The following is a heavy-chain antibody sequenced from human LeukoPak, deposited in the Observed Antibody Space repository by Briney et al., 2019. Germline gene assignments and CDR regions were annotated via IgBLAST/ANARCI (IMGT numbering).Heavy chain of an antibody. CDR3: ARVFLSSWYQLPHYYYYMDV. V-gene: IGHV4-59*11. J-gene: IGHJ6*03. CDR2: FYYSGST. Sequence: SETLSLTCTVSGGSISSHYWSWIRQPPGKGLEWIGYFYYSGSTNYNPSLKSRVTISVDTSKNQFSLKLSSVTAADTAVYYCARVFLSSWYQLPHYYYYMDVWGKGTTVTVSS. D-gene: IGHD2-2*01. CDR1: GGSISSHY.